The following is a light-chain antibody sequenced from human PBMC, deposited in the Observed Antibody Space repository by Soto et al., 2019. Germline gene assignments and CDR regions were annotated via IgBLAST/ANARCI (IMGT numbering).Light chain of an antibody. CDR2: GAS. CDR1: QSVTTS. V-gene: IGKV3-15*01. Sequence: EIVLTQSPATLSVYPGERASLSCRASQSVTTSLVWYQQRPGQAPRLLIYGASTRAAGIPAKFSGSGSGAEFTLTISSLQSEDFAVYYCQSGGTFGQGTKVEIK. J-gene: IGKJ1*01. CDR3: QSGGT.